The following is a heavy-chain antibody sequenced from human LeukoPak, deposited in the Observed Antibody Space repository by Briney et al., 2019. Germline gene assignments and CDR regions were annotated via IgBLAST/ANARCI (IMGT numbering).Heavy chain of an antibody. CDR1: GGSISSSSYY. V-gene: IGHV4-39*07. Sequence: PSETLSLTCTVSGGSISSSSYYWGWIRQPPGKGLEWIGSIYYSGSTYYNPSLKSRVTISVDTSKNQFSLKLSSVTAADTAVYYCARNHVVRGVIPRDYFDYWGQGTLVTVSS. D-gene: IGHD3-10*01. CDR2: IYYSGST. J-gene: IGHJ4*02. CDR3: ARNHVVRGVIPRDYFDY.